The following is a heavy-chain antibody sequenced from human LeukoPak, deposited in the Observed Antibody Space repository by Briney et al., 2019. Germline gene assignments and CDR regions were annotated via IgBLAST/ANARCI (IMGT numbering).Heavy chain of an antibody. D-gene: IGHD3-3*01. CDR3: ARHPFPKYDFWSGYSTAYYFDY. V-gene: IGHV4-59*08. CDR1: GGSISSYY. CDR2: IYYSGST. Sequence: SETLSLTCTVSGGSISSYYRSWIRQPPGKGLEWIGYIYYSGSTNYNPSLKSRVTISVDTSKNQFSLKLSSVTAADTAVYYCARHPFPKYDFWSGYSTAYYFDYWGQGTLVTVCS. J-gene: IGHJ4*02.